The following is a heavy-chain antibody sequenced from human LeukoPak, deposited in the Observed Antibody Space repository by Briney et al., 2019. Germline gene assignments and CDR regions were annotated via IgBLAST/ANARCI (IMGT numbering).Heavy chain of an antibody. Sequence: PSETLSLTCTVSGGSISTYYWSWIRQPAGKGLEWIGRIYTSGSTNYNPSLRSRVTMSVDTSKNQFSLKLSSVTAADTAVYYCAKDSQKYYYDSSGYYPKWGQGTLVTVSS. V-gene: IGHV4-4*07. D-gene: IGHD3-22*01. CDR3: AKDSQKYYYDSSGYYPK. CDR2: IYTSGST. CDR1: GGSISTYY. J-gene: IGHJ4*02.